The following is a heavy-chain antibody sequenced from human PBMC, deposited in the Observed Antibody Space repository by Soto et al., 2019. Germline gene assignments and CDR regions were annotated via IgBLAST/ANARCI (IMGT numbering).Heavy chain of an antibody. CDR2: INPKTGDT. Sequence: QMQLVQSGAEARKPGASVKVSCKTSGYTFTGHYLNWVRQAPGRGLEWVGWINPKTGDTNNAQKFQGRVTMTTDTSISTGYMELSGLKSDDTAVYYCVTGDHLVRWGQGTRVTVSS. CDR1: GYTFTGHY. D-gene: IGHD6-6*01. V-gene: IGHV1-2*02. J-gene: IGHJ4*02. CDR3: VTGDHLVR.